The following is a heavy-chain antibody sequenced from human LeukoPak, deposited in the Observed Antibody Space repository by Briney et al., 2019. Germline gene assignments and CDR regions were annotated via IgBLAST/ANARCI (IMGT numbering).Heavy chain of an antibody. CDR2: LYSGGSQ. CDR1: GFTFSSNF. D-gene: IGHD3-16*01. J-gene: IGHJ3*01. CDR3: AREDRGTDV. V-gene: IGHV3-66*01. Sequence: PGRSLRLSCAASGFTFSSNFMSWVRQAPGRGLESLSLLYSGGSQYHADSVKGRFTVSRDISKNTMYLQMNNLRVEDTAVYYCAREDRGTDVWGQGTLVTVSS.